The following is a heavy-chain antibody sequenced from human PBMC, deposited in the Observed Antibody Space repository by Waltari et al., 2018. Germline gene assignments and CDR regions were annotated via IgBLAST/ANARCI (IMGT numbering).Heavy chain of an antibody. CDR2: ISTAGTT. J-gene: IGHJ4*02. CDR1: GDSIVSFTYY. V-gene: IGHV4-39*01. CDR3: ARRMWTQIYFDY. D-gene: IGHD2-21*01. Sequence: QLQLQESGPGLVKPSETLSLTCTVSGDSIVSFTYYWAWIRKPPGRGPVWIGTISTAGTTYYTPSLKSRVTLSVDTSKNQFSLNLNSVTAADTAVYFCARRMWTQIYFDYWGQGTLLIVSS.